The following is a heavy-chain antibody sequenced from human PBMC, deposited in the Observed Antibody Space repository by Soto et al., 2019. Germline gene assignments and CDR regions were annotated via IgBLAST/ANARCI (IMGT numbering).Heavy chain of an antibody. V-gene: IGHV3-33*01. CDR3: ARDLGYSSGWSRGWFDP. Sequence: QVQLVESGGGVVQPGRSLRLSCAASGFTFSSYGMHWVRQAPGKGLEWVAVIWYDGSNKYYADSVKGRFTISRDNSKNSLYLQMNSLRAEVTAVYYCARDLGYSSGWSRGWFDPWGQGTLVTVSS. CDR1: GFTFSSYG. J-gene: IGHJ5*02. D-gene: IGHD6-19*01. CDR2: IWYDGSNK.